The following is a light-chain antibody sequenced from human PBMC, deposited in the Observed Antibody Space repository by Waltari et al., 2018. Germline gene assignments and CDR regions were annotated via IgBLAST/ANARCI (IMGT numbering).Light chain of an antibody. J-gene: IGLJ3*02. V-gene: IGLV3-21*02. CDR1: NIGRRS. CDR2: LDS. CDR3: HVWDANTVM. Sequence: SSVLTQAPSVSVAPGPTATVTCGGVNIGRRSVHWYQQKPGRAPVLVVYLDSDRPSGIPERFSGSKSGNAATLTISRVEAGDEADYYCHVWDANTVMFGGGTKLTVL.